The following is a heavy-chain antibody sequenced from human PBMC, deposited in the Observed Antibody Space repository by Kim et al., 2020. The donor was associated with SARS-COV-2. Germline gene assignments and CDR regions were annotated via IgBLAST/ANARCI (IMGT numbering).Heavy chain of an antibody. V-gene: IGHV3-21*01. D-gene: IGHD3-9*01. CDR3: ARLGLGYFDLNDY. J-gene: IGHJ4*02. Sequence: YADSVKGRFTNSRDNAKNALYLQMNRLRAEDTAVYYCARLGLGYFDLNDYWGQGTLVTVAS.